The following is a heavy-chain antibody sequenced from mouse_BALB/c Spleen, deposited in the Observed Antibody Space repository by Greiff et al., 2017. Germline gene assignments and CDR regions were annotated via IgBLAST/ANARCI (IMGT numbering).Heavy chain of an antibody. CDR3: AREDFAY. CDR1: GYSITSGYY. J-gene: IGHJ3*01. CDR2: ISYDGSN. V-gene: IGHV3-6*02. Sequence: VQLQQSGPGLVKPSQSLSLTCSVTGYSITSGYYWNWIRQFPGNKLEWMGYISYDGSNNYNPSLKNRISITRDTSKNQFFLKLNSVTTEDTATYYCAREDFAYWGQGTLVTVSA.